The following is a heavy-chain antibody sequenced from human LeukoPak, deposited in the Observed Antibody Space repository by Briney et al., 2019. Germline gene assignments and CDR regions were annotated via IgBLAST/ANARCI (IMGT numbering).Heavy chain of an antibody. CDR2: IIPILGIA. Sequence: SVKVSCKASGGTFSSYAISWVRQAPGQGLEWMGRIIPILGIANYAQKFQGRVTITADKSTSTAYMELSSLRSEDTAVYYCAREKGPGSGYDPPFDYWGQGTLVTVSS. J-gene: IGHJ4*02. V-gene: IGHV1-69*04. CDR1: GGTFSSYA. CDR3: AREKGPGSGYDPPFDY. D-gene: IGHD5-12*01.